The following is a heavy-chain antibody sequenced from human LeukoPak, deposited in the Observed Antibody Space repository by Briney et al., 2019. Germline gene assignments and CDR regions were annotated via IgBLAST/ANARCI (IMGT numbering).Heavy chain of an antibody. J-gene: IGHJ5*02. D-gene: IGHD2-21*02. CDR1: GDSLNTYY. CDR2: VASSGTS. Sequence: NPSETLSLTCTVSGDSLNTYYWTWIRQTPGKELEWIGFVASSGTSNYNPSLKSRVSISIDTSKNQFSLALTSVTPADTAVYYCARVARGVVTSNWFDPWGQGTLVSVSS. CDR3: ARVARGVVTSNWFDP. V-gene: IGHV4-59*01.